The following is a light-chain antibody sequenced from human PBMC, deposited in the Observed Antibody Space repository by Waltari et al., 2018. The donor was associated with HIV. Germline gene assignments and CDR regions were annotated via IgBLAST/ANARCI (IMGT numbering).Light chain of an antibody. CDR3: QVWDGSVDQWV. V-gene: IGLV3-21*04. J-gene: IGLJ3*02. Sequence: SYVLTQPPSLSVAPGKTASFPSGGNHIASYSVPWYQQKPGQDPVLVIYDDSDRRSGIPERFSGSNSGNTATLTISEVEAGDEADYYCQVWDGSVDQWVFGGGTKLTVL. CDR2: DDS. CDR1: HIASYS.